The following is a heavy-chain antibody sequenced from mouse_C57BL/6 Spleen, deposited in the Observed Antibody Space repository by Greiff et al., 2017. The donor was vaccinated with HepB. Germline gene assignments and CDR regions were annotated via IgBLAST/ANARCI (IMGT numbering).Heavy chain of an antibody. CDR3: ASDGYYAMDY. CDR1: GFTFSDYG. V-gene: IGHV5-17*01. D-gene: IGHD2-3*01. CDR2: ISSGSSTI. J-gene: IGHJ4*01. Sequence: EVMLVESGGGLVKPGGSLKLSCAASGFTFSDYGMHWVRQAPEKGLEWVAYISSGSSTIYYADTVKGRFTLSRDNAKNTLFLQMTSLRSEDTAMYYCASDGYYAMDYWGQGTSVTVSS.